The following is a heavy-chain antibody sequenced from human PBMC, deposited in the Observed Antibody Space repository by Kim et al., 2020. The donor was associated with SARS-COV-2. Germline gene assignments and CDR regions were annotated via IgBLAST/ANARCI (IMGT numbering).Heavy chain of an antibody. CDR2: IIASGANT. CDR1: GFAFSNYA. CDR3: ARRMNSNSYYFDY. D-gene: IGHD4-4*01. V-gene: IGHV3-23*01. J-gene: IGHJ4*02. Sequence: GGSLRLSCAASGFAFSNYAMYWVRQAPEKGLEWVSAIIASGANTYYAVSVKGRFTVSRDNSKNTLYLQMNSLGAEDTAIYYCARRMNSNSYYFDYWGQGT.